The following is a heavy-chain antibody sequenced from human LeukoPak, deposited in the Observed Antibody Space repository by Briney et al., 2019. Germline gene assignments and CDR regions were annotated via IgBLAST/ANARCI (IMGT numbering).Heavy chain of an antibody. CDR1: GGSISSYY. V-gene: IGHV4-59*01. Sequence: SETLSLTCTVSGGSISSYYWSWIRQPPGKGLDWIGYIYYSGSTNYNPSLKSRVTISVDTSKNQFSLRLSSVTAADTAVYYCARVMRYSSSYQVVDYWGQGTLVTVSS. J-gene: IGHJ4*02. CDR3: ARVMRYSSSYQVVDY. CDR2: IYYSGST. D-gene: IGHD6-13*01.